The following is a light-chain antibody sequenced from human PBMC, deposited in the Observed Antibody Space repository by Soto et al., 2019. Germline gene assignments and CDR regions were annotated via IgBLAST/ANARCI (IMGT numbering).Light chain of an antibody. CDR2: KAS. V-gene: IGKV1-5*03. CDR3: KHYNSYSEA. Sequence: DLQMTQSPSTLSVSVRHTAKLTCRSSQTISSWLAWYQQKPGKAPKLLIYKASTLKSGVPSRFSGSGSGTEFTLTISSLQTDDFATYSCKHYNSYSEAFGKGTKVDIK. CDR1: QTISSW. J-gene: IGKJ1*01.